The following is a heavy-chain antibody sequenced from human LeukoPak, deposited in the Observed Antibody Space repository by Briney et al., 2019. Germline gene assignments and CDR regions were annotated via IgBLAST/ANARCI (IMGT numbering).Heavy chain of an antibody. V-gene: IGHV3-30*18. D-gene: IGHD5-12*01. CDR2: TSYDGSNK. CDR1: GFTFSSYR. Sequence: GGSLRLSCASSGFTFSSYRMHWVRQAPGKGLEWVAVTSYDGSNKYYADSVKGRFTISRDNSKNTLYLQMNSLRAEDTAVYYCAKADSGCFDYWGQGTLVTVSS. CDR3: AKADSGCFDY. J-gene: IGHJ4*02.